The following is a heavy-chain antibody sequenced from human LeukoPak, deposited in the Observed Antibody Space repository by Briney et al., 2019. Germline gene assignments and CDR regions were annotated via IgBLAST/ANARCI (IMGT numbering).Heavy chain of an antibody. CDR2: ISAYNGNT. CDR1: GYTFTSSG. J-gene: IGHJ4*02. V-gene: IGHV1-18*01. D-gene: IGHD3-22*01. Sequence: ASVKVSCKASGYTFTSSGISWVRQAPGQGLEWMGWISAYNGNTNYAQKLQGRGTMTTDTSTSTAYMELRSLRSDDTAVYYCARDADPRSSGYYGYWGQGTLVTVSS. CDR3: ARDADPRSSGYYGY.